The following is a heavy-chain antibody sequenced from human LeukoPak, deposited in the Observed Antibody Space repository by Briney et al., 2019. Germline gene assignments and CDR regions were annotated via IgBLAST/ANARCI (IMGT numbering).Heavy chain of an antibody. CDR1: GGSISSYY. V-gene: IGHV4-4*07. CDR3: ARDYYDSSGYYYAL. J-gene: IGHJ4*02. Sequence: SETLSLTCTVSGGSISSYYWSWIRQPAGKGLEWIGRIYTSGGTNYNPSLKSRVTMSIDTSKNQFSLKLSSVTAADTAVYYRARDYYDSSGYYYALWGQGTLVTVSS. CDR2: IYTSGGT. D-gene: IGHD3-22*01.